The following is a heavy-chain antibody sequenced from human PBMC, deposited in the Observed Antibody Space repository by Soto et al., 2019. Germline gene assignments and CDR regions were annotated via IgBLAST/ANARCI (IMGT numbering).Heavy chain of an antibody. V-gene: IGHV4-39*07. CDR2: INHSGST. J-gene: IGHJ4*02. CDR3: ARDKVTGFFDY. CDR1: RGSISSSSYY. D-gene: IGHD2-8*02. Sequence: SETLSLTSTVSRGSISSSSYYWGWIRQPPGTGLEWIGEINHSGSTNYNPSLKSRVTISVDTSKNQFSLKLTSVTAADTAVYYCARDKVTGFFDYWGQGTLVTVSS.